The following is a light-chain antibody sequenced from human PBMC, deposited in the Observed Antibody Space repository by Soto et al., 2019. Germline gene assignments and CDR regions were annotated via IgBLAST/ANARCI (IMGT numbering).Light chain of an antibody. CDR1: QGISSW. CDR2: EES. CDR3: QQVKTYPRT. Sequence: DIQMTQSPSSVSASVGDRVTITCRASQGISSWLAWYQQKPGKAPKLLIYEESTLHSGVPSRFSGRKSGTQFTLTIDSLQPEDFATYYCQQVKTYPRTFGGGTKVEIK. J-gene: IGKJ4*01. V-gene: IGKV1-12*01.